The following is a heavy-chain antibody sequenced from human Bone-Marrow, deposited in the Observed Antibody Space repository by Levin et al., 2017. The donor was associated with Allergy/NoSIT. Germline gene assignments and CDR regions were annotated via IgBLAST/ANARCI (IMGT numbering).Heavy chain of an antibody. Sequence: GESLKISCAASGFTFSNAWMSWVRQAPGKGLEWVGRIKSKTDGGTTDYAAPVKGRFTISRDDSKNTLYLQMNSLKTEDTAVYYCTTDSGLYYGERIDAFDSWGQGTMVTVSS. CDR1: GFTFSNAW. J-gene: IGHJ3*02. CDR2: IKSKTDGGTT. V-gene: IGHV3-15*01. CDR3: TTDSGLYYGERIDAFDS. D-gene: IGHD4-17*01.